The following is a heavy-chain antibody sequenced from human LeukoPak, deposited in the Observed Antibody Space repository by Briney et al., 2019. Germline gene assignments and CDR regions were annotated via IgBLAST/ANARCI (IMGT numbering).Heavy chain of an antibody. CDR3: ASPGITTFDY. D-gene: IGHD3-22*01. CDR1: GGSISGNSLY. J-gene: IGHJ4*02. CDR2: IYYTGIT. Sequence: SSETLSLTCTVSGGSISGNSLYWGWVRQPPGKGLEWIGNIYYTGITYYNPSLKSRVTISVDTSKNQFSLKLNSVTAADTAVYYCASPGITTFDYWGQGTLVTVSS. V-gene: IGHV4-39*01.